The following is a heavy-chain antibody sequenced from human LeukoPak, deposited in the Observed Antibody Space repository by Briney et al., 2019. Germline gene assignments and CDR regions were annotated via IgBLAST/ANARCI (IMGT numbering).Heavy chain of an antibody. CDR2: ISHNGGYK. CDR1: GFTFNTYD. Sequence: PGGSLRLSCAASGFTFNTYDIHWVRQAPGKGLEWVAGISHNGGYKSYAGSVRGRFTVSRDNSKNALYLQMNSLRAEDTAVYYCAKAGYGDYNAAFDYWGQGTLVTVSS. CDR3: AKAGYGDYNAAFDY. D-gene: IGHD4-17*01. V-gene: IGHV3-30*18. J-gene: IGHJ4*02.